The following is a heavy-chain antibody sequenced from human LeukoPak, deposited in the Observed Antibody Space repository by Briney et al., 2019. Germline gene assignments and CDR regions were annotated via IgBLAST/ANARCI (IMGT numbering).Heavy chain of an antibody. CDR1: GFTFSSYS. V-gene: IGHV3-21*01. Sequence: GGSLRLSCAASGFTFSSYSMNWVRQAPGKGLEWVSSISSSSSYIYYADSVKGRFTISRDNAKNSLYLQMNSLRAEDTAVYHCARDLTYYGGKGYYFDYWGQGTLVTVSS. CDR3: ARDLTYYGGKGYYFDY. J-gene: IGHJ4*02. CDR2: ISSSSSYI. D-gene: IGHD4-17*01.